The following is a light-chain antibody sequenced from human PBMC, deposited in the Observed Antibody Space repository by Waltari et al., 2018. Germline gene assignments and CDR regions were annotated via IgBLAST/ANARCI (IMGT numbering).Light chain of an antibody. CDR1: QDISNY. CDR3: QQYDNLPLT. V-gene: IGKV1-33*01. CDR2: DAS. J-gene: IGKJ4*01. Sequence: DIQMTQSPSSLSASVGDRVTITCQASQDISNYLNWYPQKPGKAPKSLTYDASILETGVPSRFTGSGSGTNFTFTITSLQPEDIATYYCQQYDNLPLTFGGGTKVEIK.